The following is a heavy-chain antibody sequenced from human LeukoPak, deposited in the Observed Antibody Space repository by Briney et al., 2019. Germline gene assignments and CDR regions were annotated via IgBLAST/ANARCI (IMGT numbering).Heavy chain of an antibody. V-gene: IGHV3-23*01. D-gene: IGHD1-7*01. Sequence: GGSLRLSCAASGFTFSSCSMSWVSQPPGKGLEWVSGISVSSSGTYYADSVKGRFTISRDDSKNTLYLQMNSLGAEDTAVYYCAKSAAGITKYFDYWGQGTLVTVSS. CDR1: GFTFSSCS. J-gene: IGHJ4*02. CDR2: ISVSSSGT. CDR3: AKSAAGITKYFDY.